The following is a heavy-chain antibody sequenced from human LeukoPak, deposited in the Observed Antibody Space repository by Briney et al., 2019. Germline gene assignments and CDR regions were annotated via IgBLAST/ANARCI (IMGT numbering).Heavy chain of an antibody. CDR2: IYYSGST. Sequence: PSETLSLTCTVSGGFISSSSYYWGWIRQPPGKGLEWIGSIYYSGSTYYNPSLKSRVTISVDTSKNQFSLKLSSVTAADTAVYYCARFRYNWNYGNFDYWGQGTLVTVSS. J-gene: IGHJ4*02. V-gene: IGHV4-39*07. CDR3: ARFRYNWNYGNFDY. D-gene: IGHD1-7*01. CDR1: GGFISSSSYY.